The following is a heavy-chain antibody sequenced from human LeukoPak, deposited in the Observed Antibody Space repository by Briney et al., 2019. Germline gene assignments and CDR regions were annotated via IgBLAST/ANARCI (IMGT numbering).Heavy chain of an antibody. CDR3: ARSYSSGSYYSPFDP. J-gene: IGHJ5*02. CDR2: VNHSGST. Sequence: KPSETLSLTCAVYGGSFSGYFWTWIRQPPGKGLEWIGEVNHSGSTNYNPSLKSRVTISVDTSKNQFSLKLSSVSAADTAVYYCARSYSSGSYYSPFDPWGQGTLVTVSS. V-gene: IGHV4-34*01. CDR1: GGSFSGYF. D-gene: IGHD3-10*01.